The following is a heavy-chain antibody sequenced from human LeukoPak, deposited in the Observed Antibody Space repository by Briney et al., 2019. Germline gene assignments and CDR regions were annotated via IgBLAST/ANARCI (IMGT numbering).Heavy chain of an antibody. CDR3: ARDSGEVVVAARRYYYYMDV. D-gene: IGHD2-15*01. CDR2: ISSSSSYI. J-gene: IGHJ6*03. CDR1: GFIFSDYY. V-gene: IGHV3-21*01. Sequence: GGSLRLSCAASGFIFSDYYMSWVRQAPGKGLEWVSSISSSSSYIYYADSVKGRFTISRDNAKNSLYLQMNSLRAEDTAVYYCARDSGEVVVAARRYYYYMDVWGKGTTVTVSS.